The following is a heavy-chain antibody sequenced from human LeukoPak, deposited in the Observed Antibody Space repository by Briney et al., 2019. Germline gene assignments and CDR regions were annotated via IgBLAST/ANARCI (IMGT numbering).Heavy chain of an antibody. D-gene: IGHD3-10*01. CDR1: GGSISSGSYY. Sequence: SETLSLTCTVSGGSISSGSYYWSWIRQPAGKGLEWIGRIYTSGSTNYNPSLKSRVTISVDTSKNQFSLKLSSVTVADTAVYYCARGGLLLWFGELLSHAFDIWGQGTMVTVSS. J-gene: IGHJ3*02. V-gene: IGHV4-61*02. CDR2: IYTSGST. CDR3: ARGGLLLWFGELLSHAFDI.